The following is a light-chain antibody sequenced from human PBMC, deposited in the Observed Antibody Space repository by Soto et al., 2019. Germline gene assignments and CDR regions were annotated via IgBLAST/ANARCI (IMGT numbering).Light chain of an antibody. CDR1: QSVSSSY. CDR2: GAS. CDR3: QQYGSSPMVT. Sequence: EIVLTQSPGTLSLSPGERATLSCRASQSVSSSYLAWYQQKPGQAPRLLIYGASSRATGIPDRFSGSGSGTDFTLTNSRLEPEDFAVYYCQQYGSSPMVTFGPGTKVDIK. J-gene: IGKJ3*01. V-gene: IGKV3-20*01.